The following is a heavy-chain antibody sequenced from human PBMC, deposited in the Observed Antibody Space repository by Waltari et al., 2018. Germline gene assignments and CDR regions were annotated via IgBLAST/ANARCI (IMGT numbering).Heavy chain of an antibody. Sequence: EVHLLESGGGLAQPGGSLRPTCAASGFNFNSYALSWVRQAPGKGLEWVSGISDSGVITKYADSVKGRFTVSRDNSKNTVFLQLNSLRAEDTAIYYCARHLYSIDYLELGNWGQGTLVTVSS. CDR2: ISDSGVIT. J-gene: IGHJ4*02. CDR1: GFNFNSYA. CDR3: ARHLYSIDYLELGN. D-gene: IGHD3-22*01. V-gene: IGHV3-23*01.